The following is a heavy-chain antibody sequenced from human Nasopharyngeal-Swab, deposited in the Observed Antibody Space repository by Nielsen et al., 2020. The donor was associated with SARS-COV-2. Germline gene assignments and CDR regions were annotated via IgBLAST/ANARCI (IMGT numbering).Heavy chain of an antibody. CDR2: IGDKDHHYAT. Sequence: GESLNISCASSGFIFSASAIHWVRPASGKGLELVGRIGDKDHHYATTYGASVQGRFTISRDDSKNTAFLQMDSLKTEDTALYYCTTDFYFDYWGQGTLVTVSS. J-gene: IGHJ4*02. CDR3: TTDFYFDY. V-gene: IGHV3-73*01. CDR1: GFIFSASA.